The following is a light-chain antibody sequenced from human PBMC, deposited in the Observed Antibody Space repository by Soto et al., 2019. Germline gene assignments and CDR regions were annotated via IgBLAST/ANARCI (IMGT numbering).Light chain of an antibody. Sequence: DKQLTQSPSTLSASIGDRVTITCRASRNVGDWLAWFQQKPGKAPKLLIYEASTLESGVPSRFRGTASGTEFTLTISSLQPDDYASYYCQEHGTYPLTFGGGTKVEIK. V-gene: IGKV1-5*03. CDR1: RNVGDW. CDR3: QEHGTYPLT. CDR2: EAS. J-gene: IGKJ4*01.